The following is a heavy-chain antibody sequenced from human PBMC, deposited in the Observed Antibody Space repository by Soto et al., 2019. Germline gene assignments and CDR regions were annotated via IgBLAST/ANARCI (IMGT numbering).Heavy chain of an antibody. CDR3: ARVGPGIPYYYDSSPYTYENWIDP. CDR2: IYHGGST. D-gene: IGHD3-22*01. CDR1: GYSISSGYY. Sequence: SETLSLTCAVSGYSISSGYYWGWLRQPPGKGLEWIGSIYHGGSTYYTPSLNSRVTLSIDMTNNHVSLIMNSVTAEDTAVYYWARVGPGIPYYYDSSPYTYENWIDPWGQGTLVTVSS. V-gene: IGHV4-38-2*01. J-gene: IGHJ5*02.